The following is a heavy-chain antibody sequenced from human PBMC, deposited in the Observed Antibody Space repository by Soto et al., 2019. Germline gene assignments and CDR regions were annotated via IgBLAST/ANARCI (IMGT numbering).Heavy chain of an antibody. Sequence: ASVKVSCKASGYTFTGYYMHWVRQAPGQGLEWMGWINRNSGGTNYAQKFQGRVTMTRDTSISTAYMELSRLRSDDTAVYYCARDPYSSSWYTPPYFDYWGQGTLVTVSS. CDR1: GYTFTGYY. CDR3: ARDPYSSSWYTPPYFDY. J-gene: IGHJ4*02. V-gene: IGHV1-2*02. CDR2: INRNSGGT. D-gene: IGHD6-13*01.